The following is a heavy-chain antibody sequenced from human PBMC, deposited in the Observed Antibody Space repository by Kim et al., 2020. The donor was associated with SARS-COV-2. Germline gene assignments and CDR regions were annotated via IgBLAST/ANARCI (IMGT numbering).Heavy chain of an antibody. V-gene: IGHV4-34*01. CDR3: ARGPPRDSSKYYLH. CDR1: SGSFSGYY. Sequence: SETLSLTCAVYSGSFSGYYWTWIRQPPGKGLEWIGEIHHSGSANCNPSLKSRVTISVDTSKNQFSLKLSSVTAADTAVYYCARGPPRDSSKYYLHWGQGTLVTVSS. CDR2: IHHSGSA. J-gene: IGHJ1*01.